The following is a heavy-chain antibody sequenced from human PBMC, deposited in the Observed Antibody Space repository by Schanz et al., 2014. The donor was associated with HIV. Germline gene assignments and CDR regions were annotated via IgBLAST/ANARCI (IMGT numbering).Heavy chain of an antibody. J-gene: IGHJ4*02. CDR1: GGIFRGHV. CDR3: ARLGIPGTTSLDY. D-gene: IGHD1-7*01. V-gene: IGHV1-69*01. Sequence: QVYLAQSGAEVKKPGSSVKVSCKASGGIFRGHVISWVRQAPGQGLEWMGWISAYNGNTNYAHKFQGRVAITADVSTSTAYMELSSLRSEDTAVYYCARLGIPGTTSLDYWGQGTLVTVSS. CDR2: ISAYNGNT.